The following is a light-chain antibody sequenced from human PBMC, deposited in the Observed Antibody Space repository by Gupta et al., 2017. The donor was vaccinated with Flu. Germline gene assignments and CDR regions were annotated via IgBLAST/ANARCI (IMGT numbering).Light chain of an antibody. Sequence: QSALTQPPSVSGSPGQSVTISCTGTSSDVGNYNRVSWYQQSPGTAPKLMIYEVSNRPSGVPDRFSGSKSGNTASLTISGLQAEGEADFYCSSYTTSSTYVFRTGTKVTVL. CDR3: SSYTTSSTYV. CDR2: EVS. J-gene: IGLJ1*01. V-gene: IGLV2-18*02. CDR1: SSDVGNYNR.